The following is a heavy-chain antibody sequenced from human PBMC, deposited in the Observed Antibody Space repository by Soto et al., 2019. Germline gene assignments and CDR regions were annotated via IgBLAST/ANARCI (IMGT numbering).Heavy chain of an antibody. Sequence: QVQLVESGGGVVQPGKSLTLSCAASGFTFSSFAMHWVRQPPGKGLEWVAVVSFDGNRQYFSDSVKGRFTISRDNSKNTVSLHMNSLRDDDSALYYCARRHREMPALIGDYFDYWGQGTLVTVSS. J-gene: IGHJ4*02. D-gene: IGHD2-2*01. V-gene: IGHV3-30*04. CDR2: VSFDGNRQ. CDR1: GFTFSSFA. CDR3: ARRHREMPALIGDYFDY.